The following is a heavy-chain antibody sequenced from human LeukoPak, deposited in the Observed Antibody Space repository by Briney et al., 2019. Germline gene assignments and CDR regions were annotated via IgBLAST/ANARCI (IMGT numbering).Heavy chain of an antibody. CDR2: ISGSGGST. Sequence: GGSLRLSCAASGFTFSNYAMSWVRQAPGKGLEWVSVISGSGGSTYYADSVEGRFTISRDNAKNSLYLQMNSLRAEDTAVYYCARDGDYYGSRSYRDGFDIWGQGTMVTVSS. V-gene: IGHV3-23*01. CDR1: GFTFSNYA. J-gene: IGHJ3*02. D-gene: IGHD3-10*01. CDR3: ARDGDYYGSRSYRDGFDI.